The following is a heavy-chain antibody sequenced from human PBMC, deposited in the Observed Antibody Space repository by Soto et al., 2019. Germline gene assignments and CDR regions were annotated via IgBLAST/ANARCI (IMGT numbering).Heavy chain of an antibody. CDR2: ISYSGST. CDR1: SDSISSYY. CDR3: ARGTSWQLPFDY. Sequence: QVQLQESGPGLVKPSETLSLTCTVSSDSISSYYWRWIRQPPGKRLEWIGYISYSGSTDYNPSLKSRVTKSGDTSKNQSSLKVSSVTAADTAVYYCARGTSWQLPFDYWGQGTLVTVSS. D-gene: IGHD6-13*01. V-gene: IGHV4-59*01. J-gene: IGHJ4*02.